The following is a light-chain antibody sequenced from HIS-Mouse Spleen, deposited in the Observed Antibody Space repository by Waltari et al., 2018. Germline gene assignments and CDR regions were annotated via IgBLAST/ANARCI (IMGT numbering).Light chain of an antibody. Sequence: DIQMTQSPSSLSASVGDRVTITCRASQSISSYLNWYQQKPGKAPKLLSYAASSLQSWVPSRLSGSGSGTDFTLTISSLQPEDFATYYCQQSYSTPITFGQGTRLEIK. CDR2: AAS. CDR3: QQSYSTPIT. J-gene: IGKJ5*01. V-gene: IGKV1-39*01. CDR1: QSISSY.